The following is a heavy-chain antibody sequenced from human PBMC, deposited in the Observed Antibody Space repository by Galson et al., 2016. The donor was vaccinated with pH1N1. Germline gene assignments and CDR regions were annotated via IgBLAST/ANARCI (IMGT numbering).Heavy chain of an antibody. V-gene: IGHV5-51*01. CDR1: GYSFTNYW. Sequence: QSGAEVKKPGDSLKIPCKASGYSFTNYWIGWVRQMPGKGLEWMGIIYPADSDTRYSPSFQGQVTISADSSIRTTYLRWISLKASDTVRYYCARQVRHVRAGSDAFDIWGQGTMVTVSS. CDR2: IYPADSDT. D-gene: IGHD2-15*01. J-gene: IGHJ3*02. CDR3: ARQVRHVRAGSDAFDI.